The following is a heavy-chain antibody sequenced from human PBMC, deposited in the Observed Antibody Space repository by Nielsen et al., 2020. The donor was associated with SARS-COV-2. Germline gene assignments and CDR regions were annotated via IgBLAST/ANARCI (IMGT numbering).Heavy chain of an antibody. J-gene: IGHJ4*02. CDR3: ARDFLAAVAGFDY. V-gene: IGHV1-69*04. CDR2: IIPILGIA. Sequence: SVKVSCKASGGTFSSYTISWVRQAPGQGLEWMGRIIPILGIANYAQKFQGRVTITADKSTSTAYMELSSLRSEDTAVYYCARDFLAAVAGFDYWGQGTLVTVSS. CDR1: GGTFSSYT. D-gene: IGHD6-19*01.